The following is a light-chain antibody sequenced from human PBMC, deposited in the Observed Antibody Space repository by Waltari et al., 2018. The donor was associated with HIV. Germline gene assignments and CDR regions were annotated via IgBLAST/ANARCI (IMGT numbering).Light chain of an antibody. J-gene: IGKJ1*01. V-gene: IGKV2-30*01. CDR1: QSLIYTDGNTY. Sequence: EAVLTQSPVSLSVALGRPASISCRSSQSLIYTDGNTYLNWFHQRPGQSPRRLIYKISNRDSGVPYRFSASGSVTEFTLHISRVEAEDVGIFYCMQSTHWPGTFGQGTKVEIQ. CDR3: MQSTHWPGT. CDR2: KIS.